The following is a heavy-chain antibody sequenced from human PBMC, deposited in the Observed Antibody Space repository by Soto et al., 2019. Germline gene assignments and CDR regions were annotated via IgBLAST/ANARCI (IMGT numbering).Heavy chain of an antibody. D-gene: IGHD6-13*01. Sequence: PSETLSLTCAVYGGSFSGYYWSWIRQPPGKGLEWIGEINHSGSTNYNPSLKSRVTISVDTSKNQFSLKLSSVTAADTAVYYCARRVKAAAGRNRFFDYWGQGTLVTVSS. J-gene: IGHJ4*02. CDR2: INHSGST. CDR1: GGSFSGYY. CDR3: ARRVKAAAGRNRFFDY. V-gene: IGHV4-34*01.